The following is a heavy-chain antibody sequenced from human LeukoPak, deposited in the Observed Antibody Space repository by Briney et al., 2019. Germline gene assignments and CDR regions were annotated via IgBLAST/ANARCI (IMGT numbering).Heavy chain of an antibody. CDR1: RFTLGNNW. CDR2: TNRDGSQK. J-gene: IGHJ4*02. Sequence: GGSLRLSCTASRFTLGNNWVSWVRQAPGKGVEWVANTNRDGSQKNYVDSVKGRFTISRDNAKNSLYLQMDSLRAEDTAVYYCTRDQYWGQGTLVTVSS. CDR3: TRDQY. V-gene: IGHV3-7*01.